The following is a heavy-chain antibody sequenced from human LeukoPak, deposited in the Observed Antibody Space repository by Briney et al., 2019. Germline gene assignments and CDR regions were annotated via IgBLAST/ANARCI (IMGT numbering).Heavy chain of an antibody. Sequence: GGSLRLSCAASGFTFSDEYMTWLRQAPGKGLEGVLYISNSGSSIFYADSVKGRFTISRDNAKNSLFLQMNSLRAEDTAVYYCTRARGAGPGAHFDYWGQGTLVTVSS. V-gene: IGHV3-11*01. D-gene: IGHD3-10*01. CDR1: GFTFSDEY. CDR2: ISNSGSSI. CDR3: TRARGAGPGAHFDY. J-gene: IGHJ4*02.